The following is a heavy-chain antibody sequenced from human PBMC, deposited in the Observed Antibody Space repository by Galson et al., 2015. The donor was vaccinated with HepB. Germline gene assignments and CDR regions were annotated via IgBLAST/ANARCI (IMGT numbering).Heavy chain of an antibody. J-gene: IGHJ4*02. CDR2: IDWDDDK. CDR3: ARMGCEWLRLGDY. CDR1: GFSLSTSGMC. D-gene: IGHD5-12*01. Sequence: PALVKPTQTLTLTCTFSGFSLSTSGMCVSWIRQPPGKALEWLARIDWDDDKYYSTSLKTRLTISKDTSKNQVVLTMTNMGPVDTATYYCARMGCEWLRLGDYWGQGTLVTVSS. V-gene: IGHV2-70*11.